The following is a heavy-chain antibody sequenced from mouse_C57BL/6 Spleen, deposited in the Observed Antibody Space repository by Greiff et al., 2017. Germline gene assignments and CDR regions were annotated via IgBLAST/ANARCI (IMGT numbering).Heavy chain of an antibody. D-gene: IGHD1-1*01. Sequence: QVQLQQPGAELVKPGASVKMSCKASGYTFTSYWITWVKRRPGQGLEWIGDIYPGSGSTNYNEKFKRKATLTVDTSSSTAYMQLSSLTSEDSAVYYCARSGLTTTVGGFAYWGQGTLVTVSA. J-gene: IGHJ3*01. CDR3: ARSGLTTTVGGFAY. CDR2: IYPGSGST. CDR1: GYTFTSYW. V-gene: IGHV1-55*01.